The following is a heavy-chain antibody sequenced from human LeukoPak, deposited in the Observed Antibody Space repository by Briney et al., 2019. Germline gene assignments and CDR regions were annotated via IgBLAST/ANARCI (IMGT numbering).Heavy chain of an antibody. CDR1: GYTFTSYG. CDR3: ARDPRPTDYDILTGYSARLWFDP. V-gene: IGHV1-18*01. CDR2: ISAYNGNT. D-gene: IGHD3-9*01. J-gene: IGHJ5*02. Sequence: GASVKVSCKASGYTFTSYGISWVRQAPGQGLEWMGWISAYNGNTNYAQKLQGRVTVTTDTSTSTAYMDLRSLRSDDTAVYYCARDPRPTDYDILTGYSARLWFDPWGQGTLVTVSS.